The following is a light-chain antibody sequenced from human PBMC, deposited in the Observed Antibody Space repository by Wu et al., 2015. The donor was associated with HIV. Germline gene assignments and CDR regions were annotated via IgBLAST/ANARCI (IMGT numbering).Light chain of an antibody. CDR2: KVS. Sequence: DIQMTQSPSTLSASVGDRVTITCRASRNIYDSLAWYQQKPGKAPKVLISKVSTLESGVASRFSGSGSGTEFTLTISSLQPDDFATYYCQQYYSYFFTFGPGTKWMS. CDR1: RNIYDS. V-gene: IGKV1-5*03. J-gene: IGKJ3*01. CDR3: QQYYSYFFT.